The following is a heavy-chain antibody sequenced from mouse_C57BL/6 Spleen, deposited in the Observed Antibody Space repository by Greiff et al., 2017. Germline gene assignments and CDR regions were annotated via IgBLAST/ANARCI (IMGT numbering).Heavy chain of an antibody. CDR2: IDPENGDT. Sequence: EVQLQQSGAELVRPGASVKLSCTASGFNIKDYYMHWVKQRPEQGLEWIGWIDPENGDTEYASKFQGKATITADTSSNTAYLQLSSLTSEDTAVYYCTTRAGDYWGQGTSVTVSS. J-gene: IGHJ4*01. CDR1: GFNIKDYY. V-gene: IGHV14-4*01. CDR3: TTRAGDY.